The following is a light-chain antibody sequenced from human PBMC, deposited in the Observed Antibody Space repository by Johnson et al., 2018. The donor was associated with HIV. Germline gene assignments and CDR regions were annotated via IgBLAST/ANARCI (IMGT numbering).Light chain of an antibody. J-gene: IGLJ1*01. CDR1: SSNIGNNY. V-gene: IGLV1-51*02. Sequence: QSVLTQPPSVSAAPGQKVTISCSGSSSNIGNNYVSWYQQLPGTAPKLLIYENNKRPSGIPDRFSGSKSGTSATLAITGLQTGDEADYYCGTWDSRLSTGHVFEPGTKVAVL. CDR3: GTWDSRLSTGHV. CDR2: ENN.